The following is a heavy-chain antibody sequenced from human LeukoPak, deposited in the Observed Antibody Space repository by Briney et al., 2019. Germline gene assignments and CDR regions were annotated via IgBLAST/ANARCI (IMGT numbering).Heavy chain of an antibody. J-gene: IGHJ5*02. V-gene: IGHV4-59*01. CDR1: GGSISSNY. CDR3: ARAAPWFDP. CDR2: IYYSGST. Sequence: SETLSLTCTVSGGSISSNYWSWIRQPPGKGLEWIGYIYYSGSTNYNPSLKSRVTISVDTSKNQFSLKLSSVTAADTAVYYCARAAPWFDPWGQGTLVTVSS.